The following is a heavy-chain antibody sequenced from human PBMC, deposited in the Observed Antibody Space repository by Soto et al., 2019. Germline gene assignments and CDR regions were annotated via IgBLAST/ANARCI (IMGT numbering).Heavy chain of an antibody. CDR1: GGSFSGYY. CDR2: INHSGST. CDR3: ARGGYDFWSGYFGTNFDY. Sequence: QVQLQQWGAGLLKPSETLSLTCAVYGGSFSGYYWSWIRQPPGKGLEWIGEINHSGSTNYNPSLKSRVTIAVDTSTNQFSLKLSSVTAADTAVYYCARGGYDFWSGYFGTNFDYWGQGTLVTVSS. D-gene: IGHD3-3*01. J-gene: IGHJ4*02. V-gene: IGHV4-34*01.